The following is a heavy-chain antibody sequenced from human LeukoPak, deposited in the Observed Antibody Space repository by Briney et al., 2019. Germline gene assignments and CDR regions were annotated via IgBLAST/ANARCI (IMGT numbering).Heavy chain of an antibody. D-gene: IGHD6-19*01. CDR3: ARQYSSSSITWFDP. CDR1: GFIFSSYE. CDR2: ISSSGITI. J-gene: IGHJ5*02. V-gene: IGHV3-48*03. Sequence: GGSLRLSCVGSGFIFSSYEMNWVRQVPGKGLEWVSHISSSGITIYYRDSVKGRFTISRDNAKNSLYLQMNSLRVDDTAVCYCARQYSSSSITWFDPWGQGTLVTVSS.